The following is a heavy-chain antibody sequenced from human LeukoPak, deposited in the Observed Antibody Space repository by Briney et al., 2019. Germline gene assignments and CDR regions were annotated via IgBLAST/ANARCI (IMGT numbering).Heavy chain of an antibody. Sequence: PSETLSLTCTVSGGSITSKTYYWGWVRQPPGKVLELIGSSYYSGSSYYNPSLKNRVTIAVDTSSRHFSLKLLSVTAADTAVYYCASQGRYCSGGSCYSPHYFDYWGQGALVAVSS. J-gene: IGHJ4*02. V-gene: IGHV4-39*01. CDR1: GGSITSKTYY. CDR2: SYYSGSS. CDR3: ASQGRYCSGGSCYSPHYFDY. D-gene: IGHD2-15*01.